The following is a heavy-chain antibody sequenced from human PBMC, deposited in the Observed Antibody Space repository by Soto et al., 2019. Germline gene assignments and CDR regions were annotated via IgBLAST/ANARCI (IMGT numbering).Heavy chain of an antibody. J-gene: IGHJ6*02. Sequence: GASVKVSCKASGYTFTSYGISWVRQAPGQGLEWMGWISAYNGNTNYAQKLQGRVTMTTDTSTSTVYMELRSLRSDDTAVYYCAREIRMITFGGVIVRSYYYGMDVWGQGTTVTVSS. CDR2: ISAYNGNT. V-gene: IGHV1-18*01. CDR1: GYTFTSYG. D-gene: IGHD3-16*02. CDR3: AREIRMITFGGVIVRSYYYGMDV.